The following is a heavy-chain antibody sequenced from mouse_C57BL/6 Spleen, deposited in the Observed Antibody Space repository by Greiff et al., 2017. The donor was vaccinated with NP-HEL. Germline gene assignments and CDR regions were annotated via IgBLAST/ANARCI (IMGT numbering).Heavy chain of an antibody. J-gene: IGHJ4*01. CDR3: AREGARAMDY. V-gene: IGHV3-6*01. CDR1: GYSITSGYY. CDR2: ISYDGSN. D-gene: IGHD3-1*01. Sequence: VQLQQSGPGLVKPSQSLSLTCSVTGYSITSGYYLNWIRQFPGNKLEWMGYISYDGSNNYNPSLKNRISITRDTSKNQFFLKLNSVTTEDTATYYCAREGARAMDYWGQGTSVTVSS.